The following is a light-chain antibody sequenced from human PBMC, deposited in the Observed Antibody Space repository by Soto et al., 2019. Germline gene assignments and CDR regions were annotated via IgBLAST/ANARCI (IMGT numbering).Light chain of an antibody. CDR1: QRVGSN. J-gene: IGKJ2*01. CDR2: GAS. V-gene: IGKV3-15*01. Sequence: EIVMTQSPATLSVSPGERATLSCRASQRVGSNLAWYQQKPGQAPRLLIYGASTRATGIPARFSGSGSGTDFTLTITSLQSEDFPVYYCQQYNNWPYTFGQGTKLEIK. CDR3: QQYNNWPYT.